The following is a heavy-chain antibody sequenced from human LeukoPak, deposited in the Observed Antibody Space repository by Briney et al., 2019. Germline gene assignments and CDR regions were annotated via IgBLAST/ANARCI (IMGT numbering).Heavy chain of an antibody. CDR1: GGSISSYY. Sequence: PSETLSLTCTVSGGSISSYYWSWIRQPPGKGLEWIGYIYYSGSTNYNPSLKSRVTISVDTSKNQFSLKLSSVTAADTAVYYCARDQSTVTYYYYGMDVWGQGTTVTVSS. CDR3: ARDQSTVTYYYYGMDV. V-gene: IGHV4-59*01. CDR2: IYYSGST. J-gene: IGHJ6*02. D-gene: IGHD4-17*01.